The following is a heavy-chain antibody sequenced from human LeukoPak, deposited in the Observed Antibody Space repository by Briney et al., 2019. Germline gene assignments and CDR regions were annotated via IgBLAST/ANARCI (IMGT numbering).Heavy chain of an antibody. CDR2: INPNSGGT. Sequence: ASVKVSCKASGYTFTSYYMHWVRQAPGQGLEWMGRINPNSGGTNYAQKFQGRVTMTRDTSIRTAYMELSRLRSDDTAVYYCASFSNYGSGSYYTHDYWGQGTLVTVSS. CDR3: ASFSNYGSGSYYTHDY. CDR1: GYTFTSYY. V-gene: IGHV1-2*06. D-gene: IGHD3-10*01. J-gene: IGHJ4*02.